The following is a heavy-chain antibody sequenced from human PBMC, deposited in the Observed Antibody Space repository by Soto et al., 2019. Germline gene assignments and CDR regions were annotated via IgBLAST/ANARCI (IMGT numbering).Heavy chain of an antibody. D-gene: IGHD3-22*01. Sequence: ASVKVSCKASGYTFTSYDINWVRQATGQGLEWMGWMNPNSGNTGYAQKFQGRVTMTRNTSISTAYMELSSLRSEDTAVYYCARGRVYYYDSSGYYDAFDIWCQGTMVTVSS. J-gene: IGHJ3*02. CDR2: MNPNSGNT. CDR3: ARGRVYYYDSSGYYDAFDI. CDR1: GYTFTSYD. V-gene: IGHV1-8*01.